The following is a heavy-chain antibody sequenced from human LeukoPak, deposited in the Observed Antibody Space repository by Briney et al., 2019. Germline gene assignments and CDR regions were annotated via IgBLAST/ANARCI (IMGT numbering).Heavy chain of an antibody. CDR3: AREAYYYGSGSYLNWFDP. CDR2: ISSSSSTI. Sequence: GGSLRLSCAASGFTFSSYSMNWVRQAPGKGLEWVSYISSSSSTIYYADSVKGRFTISRDNAKNSLYLQMNSLRAEDTAVYYCAREAYYYGSGSYLNWFDPWGQGTLVTVSS. D-gene: IGHD3-10*01. V-gene: IGHV3-48*01. J-gene: IGHJ5*02. CDR1: GFTFSSYS.